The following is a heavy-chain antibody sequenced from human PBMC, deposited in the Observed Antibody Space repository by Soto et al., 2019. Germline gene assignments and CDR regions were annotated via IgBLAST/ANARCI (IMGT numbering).Heavy chain of an antibody. J-gene: IGHJ6*02. CDR2: ISYDGSNK. CDR1: GFTFSSYA. Sequence: PGGSLRLSCAASGFTFSSYAMHWVRQAPGKGLEWVAVISYDGSNKYYADSVKGRFTISRDNSKNTLYLQMNSLRAEDTAVYYCAKASHYYYYYGMDVWGQGTTVTVSS. V-gene: IGHV3-30-3*01. CDR3: AKASHYYYYYGMDV.